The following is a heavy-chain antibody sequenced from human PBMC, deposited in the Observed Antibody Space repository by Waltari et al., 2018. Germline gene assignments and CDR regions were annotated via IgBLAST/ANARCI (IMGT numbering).Heavy chain of an antibody. V-gene: IGHV3-30*02. CDR1: GFTFSSYA. CDR2: IRYDGNNK. D-gene: IGHD6-6*01. CDR3: AKDAIPYSTSSSDY. J-gene: IGHJ4*02. Sequence: QVQLVESGGGVVQPGGSLRLSCATSGFTFSSYAIHWVRQSPGKGLEWVAFIRYDGNNKYYADSVKGRFTISRDNSKNTVFLQMNSLRPEDTAIYYCAKDAIPYSTSSSDYWGQGTLVTVSS.